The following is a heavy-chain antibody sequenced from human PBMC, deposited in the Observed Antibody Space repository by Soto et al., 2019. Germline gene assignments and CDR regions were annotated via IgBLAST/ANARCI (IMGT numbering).Heavy chain of an antibody. Sequence: QVQLQESGPGLVKPSGTLSLTCGVSSGSISSRNWWSWVRQPPGKGLEWIGEISHSGRTNYNPSLESRVTMSVDKSRNHFYLKLNFVTGADTAVYYCATQTYSYNWHHWGQGTLVTVSS. CDR3: ATQTYSYNWHH. J-gene: IGHJ5*02. CDR2: ISHSGRT. CDR1: SGSISSRNW. V-gene: IGHV4-4*02. D-gene: IGHD1-1*01.